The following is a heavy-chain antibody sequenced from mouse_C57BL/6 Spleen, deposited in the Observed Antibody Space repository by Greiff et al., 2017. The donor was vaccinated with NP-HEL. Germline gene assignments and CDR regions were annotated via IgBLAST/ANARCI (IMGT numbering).Heavy chain of an antibody. CDR1: GYSITSGYY. CDR3: ASGWLLLDY. D-gene: IGHD2-3*01. J-gene: IGHJ2*01. CDR2: ISYDGSN. V-gene: IGHV3-6*01. Sequence: VQLQQSGPGLVKPSQSLSLTCSVTGYSITSGYYWNWIRQFPGNKLEWMSYISYDGSNNYNPSLKNRISITRDTSKNQFFLKLNSVTTEDTATYYCASGWLLLDYWGQGTLSQSPQ.